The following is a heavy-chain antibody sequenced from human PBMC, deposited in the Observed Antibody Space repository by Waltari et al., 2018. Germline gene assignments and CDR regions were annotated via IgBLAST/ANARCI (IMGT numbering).Heavy chain of an antibody. J-gene: IGHJ6*02. CDR2: INLNTGGT. CDR3: ATDRGGYPGMDV. V-gene: IGHV1-2*02. D-gene: IGHD5-12*01. Sequence: QVLLAQSGAEVKMPGASVRVSCSGNTLSGYFLHLVRQAPGQGLEWMGWINLNTGGTLYAQKFQGRVTRTRDTSIATAYMELSGLRYDDTAVYYCATDRGGYPGMDVWGQGTTVTVSS. CDR1: GNTLSGYF.